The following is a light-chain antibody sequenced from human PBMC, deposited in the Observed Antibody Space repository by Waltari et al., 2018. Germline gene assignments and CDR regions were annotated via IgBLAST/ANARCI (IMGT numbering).Light chain of an antibody. CDR1: KLGDKY. J-gene: IGLJ1*01. Sequence: SYELTQPPSVSVSPGQTASITCSGDKLGDKYTSWYQHKPGQSPVLVIYQDTERPSGIPERFSGSNSGNTATLTMSGTQAMDEADYYCQAWDYSTAWVFGSGTKVTVL. CDR2: QDT. V-gene: IGLV3-1*01. CDR3: QAWDYSTAWV.